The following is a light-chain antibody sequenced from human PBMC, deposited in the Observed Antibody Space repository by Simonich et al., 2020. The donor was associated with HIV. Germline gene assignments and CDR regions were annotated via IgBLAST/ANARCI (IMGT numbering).Light chain of an antibody. CDR3: MQALQTPQT. V-gene: IGKV2-30*02. CDR2: KVS. J-gene: IGKJ5*01. Sequence: DVVMTQSPLSLPVTLGQPASISCRSSQSLVHSDGNTYLTWFQQRPGQSPRRLIYKVSNRDSGVPDRFSGSGSGTDFTLKISRVEAEDVGVYYCMQALQTPQTFGQGTRLEIK. CDR1: QSLVHSDGNTY.